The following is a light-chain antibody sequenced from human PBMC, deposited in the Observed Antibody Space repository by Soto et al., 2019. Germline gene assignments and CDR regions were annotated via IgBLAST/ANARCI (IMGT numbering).Light chain of an antibody. V-gene: IGKV1-6*01. Sequence: AIQLTQSPSSLSASIGDRVIITCRASQGIRNELGWYQQKPGRAPKFLIYAASNLQSGVSSRFSGSGSGTDFTLTISSLQPEDFATYYCLQDYSYHLTFGGGTKVEIK. CDR2: AAS. J-gene: IGKJ4*01. CDR3: LQDYSYHLT. CDR1: QGIRNE.